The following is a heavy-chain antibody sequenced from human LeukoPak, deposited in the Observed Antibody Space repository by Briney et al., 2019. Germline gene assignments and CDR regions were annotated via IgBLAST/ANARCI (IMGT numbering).Heavy chain of an antibody. CDR2: IYYRGST. CDR3: ARVEYYAIDY. D-gene: IGHD2-2*01. Sequence: SETLSLTCTVSGGSISSYYWSWNRQPPGKGLEWIGYIYYRGSTNYNPSLKSRVTISVDTSKNQFSLKLSSVTAADTAVYYCARVEYYAIDYWGQGTLVTVSS. V-gene: IGHV4-59*01. CDR1: GGSISSYY. J-gene: IGHJ4*02.